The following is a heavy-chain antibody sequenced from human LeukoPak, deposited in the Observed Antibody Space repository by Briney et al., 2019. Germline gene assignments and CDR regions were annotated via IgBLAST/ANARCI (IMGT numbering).Heavy chain of an antibody. V-gene: IGHV4-39*01. Sequence: PSETLSLTCTVSGGSISSSSYYWGWIRQPPGKGLEWIGSIYYSGSTYYNPSLKSRVTISVDTSKNQFSLKLSSVTAADTAVYYCMTNGKGTRRNWFDPWGQGTLVTVSS. J-gene: IGHJ5*02. D-gene: IGHD1-1*01. CDR3: MTNGKGTRRNWFDP. CDR2: IYYSGST. CDR1: GGSISSSSYY.